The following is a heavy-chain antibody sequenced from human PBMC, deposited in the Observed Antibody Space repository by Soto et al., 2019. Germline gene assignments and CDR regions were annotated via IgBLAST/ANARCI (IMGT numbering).Heavy chain of an antibody. J-gene: IGHJ6*02. V-gene: IGHV3-23*01. CDR3: GRDEVRNGVGV. CDR1: GFTFSSYA. Sequence: ESGGGLVQPGGSLRLSCAASGFTFSSYAMSWVRQAPGKGLEWVSAISGSGGSTYYADSVKGRFTISRDNAKNSVYLQMNSLRVEDTALYYCGRDEVRNGVGVWGQGTTVTVSS. CDR2: ISGSGGST.